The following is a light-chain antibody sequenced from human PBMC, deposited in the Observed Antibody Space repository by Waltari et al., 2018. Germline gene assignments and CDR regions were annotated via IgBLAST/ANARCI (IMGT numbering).Light chain of an antibody. CDR2: GVS. V-gene: IGLV2-14*01. CDR3: CSYTSSNTYV. CDR1: SNAVGTYNF. J-gene: IGLJ1*01. Sequence: QSALTQPASVSGSPGQSITISCTGTSNAVGTYNFVSWYQQPPGKAPKLMISGVSNRPSGVSNRFSGSKSDNTASLTISGLQAEDEADYFCCSYTSSNTYVFGTGTRVTVL.